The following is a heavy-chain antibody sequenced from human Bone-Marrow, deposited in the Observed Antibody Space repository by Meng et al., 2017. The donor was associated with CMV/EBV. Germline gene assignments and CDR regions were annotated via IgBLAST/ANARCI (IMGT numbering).Heavy chain of an antibody. CDR1: GFTFSRDG. D-gene: IGHD6-6*01. CDR2: IRYDANNK. J-gene: IGHJ4*02. V-gene: IGHV3-30*02. CDR3: AKEWQLLG. Sequence: GGSLRLSCAASGFTFSRDGMHWVRQGPGKGLEWLAYIRYDANNKFYADSVKGRFTISRDNSKNILYLQMNNLRIEDTAVYHCAKEWQLLGWGQGTRVTVSS.